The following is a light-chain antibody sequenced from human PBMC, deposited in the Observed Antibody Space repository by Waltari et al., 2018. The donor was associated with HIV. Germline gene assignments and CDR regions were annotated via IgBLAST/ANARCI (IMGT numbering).Light chain of an antibody. J-gene: IGLJ3*02. Sequence: QSALTQPASVSGSPGPSITISCPEPSSDVGRYDYVSWYQQHPGKAPKFMIYEVSNRPSGVSNRFSGSKSGNTASLTISGLQAEDEADYYCSSYTSISTLVFGGGTKLTVL. CDR1: SSDVGRYDY. CDR3: SSYTSISTLV. V-gene: IGLV2-14*01. CDR2: EVS.